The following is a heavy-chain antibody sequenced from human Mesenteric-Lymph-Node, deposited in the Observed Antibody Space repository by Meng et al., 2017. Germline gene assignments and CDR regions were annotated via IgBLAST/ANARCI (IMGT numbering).Heavy chain of an antibody. J-gene: IGHJ5*02. CDR1: GFTFSNAW. CDR3: AKADWIVVSWFDP. V-gene: IGHV3-23*04. Sequence: VPVAGFGGGLVQPGGSLRVSCAASGFTFSNAWMSWVRQAPGKGLEWVSAISVTGDYTYYADSVKGRFTISRDSSKNTLFLQMSSLRAEDTALYYCAKADWIVVSWFDPWGQGILVTVSS. D-gene: IGHD2-15*01. CDR2: ISVTGDYT.